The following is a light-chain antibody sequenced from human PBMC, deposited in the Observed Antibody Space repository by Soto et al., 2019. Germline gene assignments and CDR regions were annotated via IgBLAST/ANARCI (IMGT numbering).Light chain of an antibody. V-gene: IGLV2-18*02. CDR1: SSDAGSYNR. CDR3: SSYTSSSTYV. Sequence: QSALTQPPSVSGSPGQSVTISCTGTSSDAGSYNRVSWYQQPPGTAPKLMIYEVSNRPSGVPDRFSGSKSGNTASLTISGLQAEDEADYYCSSYTSSSTYVFGTVTKVTVL. CDR2: EVS. J-gene: IGLJ1*01.